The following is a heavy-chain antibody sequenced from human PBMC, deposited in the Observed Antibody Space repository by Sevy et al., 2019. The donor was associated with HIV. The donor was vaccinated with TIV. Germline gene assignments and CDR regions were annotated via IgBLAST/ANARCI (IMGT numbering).Heavy chain of an antibody. J-gene: IGHJ6*02. CDR2: IDQDGSEK. V-gene: IGHV3-7*01. CDR1: GFTFNSDW. CDR3: AREGSSYATYYNHYGMDV. Sequence: EGSLRLSCSTSGFTFNSDWLTWVRQAPGKELEWVANIDQDGSEKNYVDSVKGRFTISRDNAQKSVFLQMRALRAADTEVYYCAREGSSYATYYNHYGMDVWGQGTTVTVSS. D-gene: IGHD1-20*01.